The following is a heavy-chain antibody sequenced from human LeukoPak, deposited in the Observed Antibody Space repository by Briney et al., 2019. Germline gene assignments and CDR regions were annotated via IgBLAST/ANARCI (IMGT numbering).Heavy chain of an antibody. CDR1: GFTFSSYW. CDR2: INSDGSST. CDR3: ARVSPTRPDYYGSGSYSPFGYYYYYMDV. D-gene: IGHD3-10*01. V-gene: IGHV3-74*01. J-gene: IGHJ6*03. Sequence: PGGSLRLSCAASGFTFSSYWMHWVRQAPGKGLVWVSRINSDGSSTSYADSVKGRFTISRDNAKNTLYLQMNSLRAEDTAVYYCARVSPTRPDYYGSGSYSPFGYYYYYMDVWGKGTTVTISS.